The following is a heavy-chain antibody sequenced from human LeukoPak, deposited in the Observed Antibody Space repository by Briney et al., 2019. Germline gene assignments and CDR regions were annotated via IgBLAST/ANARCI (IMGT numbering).Heavy chain of an antibody. CDR2: IYYSGST. CDR1: GGSISSSSYY. V-gene: IGHV4-39*07. CDR3: ASLAAAGTTLFDY. D-gene: IGHD6-13*01. Sequence: SETLSLTCTVSGGSISSSSYYWGWIRQPPGKGLEWIGSIYYSGSTYYNPSLKSRVTISVDTSKNQSSLKLSSVTAADTAVYYCASLAAAGTTLFDYWGQGTLVTVSS. J-gene: IGHJ4*02.